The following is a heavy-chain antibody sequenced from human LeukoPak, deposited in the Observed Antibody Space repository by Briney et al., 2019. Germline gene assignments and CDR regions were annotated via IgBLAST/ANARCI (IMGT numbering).Heavy chain of an antibody. D-gene: IGHD1-26*01. CDR3: ARGGSYLSAFDI. J-gene: IGHJ3*02. CDR2: INQDGSEK. CDR1: GLSFSSYW. Sequence: GGSLRLSCAASGLSFSSYWMSWVRQAPGKGLEWVANINQDGSEKYYVDSVKGRFTISRDNAKKSLYLQMDSLRAQDTAVYYCARGGSYLSAFDIWGQGTMVTVSS. V-gene: IGHV3-7*04.